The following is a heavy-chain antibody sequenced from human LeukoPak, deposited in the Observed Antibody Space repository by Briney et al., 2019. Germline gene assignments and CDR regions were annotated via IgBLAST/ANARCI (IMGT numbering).Heavy chain of an antibody. CDR1: GFTFSSYE. CDR3: ARVDSGSYYNYYYYMDV. V-gene: IGHV3-21*01. D-gene: IGHD3-10*01. CDR2: ISSSSSYI. Sequence: GGSLRLSCAASGFTFSSYEMNWVRQAPGKGLEWVSSISSSSSYIYYADSVKGRFTISRDNAKNSLYLQMNSLRAEDTAVYYCARVDSGSYYNYYYYMDVWGKGTTVTVSS. J-gene: IGHJ6*03.